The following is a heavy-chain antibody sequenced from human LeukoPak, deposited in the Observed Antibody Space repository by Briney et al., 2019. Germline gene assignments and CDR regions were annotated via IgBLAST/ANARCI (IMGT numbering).Heavy chain of an antibody. J-gene: IGHJ4*02. V-gene: IGHV4-59*01. Sequence: SETLSLTCTVSGGSISSYYWSWIRQPPGKGLEWIGYIYYSGSTNYNPSLKSRVTISVDTSKNQFSLKLSSVTAADTAVYYCARLYCSGGSCYSPHFDYWGQGTLVTVSS. CDR2: IYYSGST. CDR3: ARLYCSGGSCYSPHFDY. D-gene: IGHD2-15*01. CDR1: GGSISSYY.